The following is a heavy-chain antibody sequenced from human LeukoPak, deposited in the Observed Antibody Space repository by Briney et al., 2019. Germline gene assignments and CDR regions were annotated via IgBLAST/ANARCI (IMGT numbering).Heavy chain of an antibody. D-gene: IGHD3-22*01. V-gene: IGHV3-20*01. Sequence: PGGSLRLSCAASGFTFDDYGMGWVRQAPGKGLEWVSCINWNGGSTGYADSVKGRFTISRDNAKNSLYLQMNSLRAEDTALYHCARTYYYDSSGYRGAFDIWGQGTMVTVSS. CDR1: GFTFDDYG. CDR2: INWNGGST. J-gene: IGHJ3*02. CDR3: ARTYYYDSSGYRGAFDI.